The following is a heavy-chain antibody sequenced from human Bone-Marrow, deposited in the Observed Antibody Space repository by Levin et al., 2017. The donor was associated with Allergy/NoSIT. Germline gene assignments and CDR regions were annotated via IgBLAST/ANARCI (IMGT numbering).Heavy chain of an antibody. CDR1: GFTFSHYA. V-gene: IGHV3-23*01. D-gene: IGHD6-13*01. J-gene: IGHJ4*02. CDR3: AKTKHRISWFYNNYFDY. Sequence: GGSLRLSCAASGFTFSHYALSWVRQAPGKGLEWVSTISDGGSHTYYTDSVQGRFTISRDNSKNTPYLQVNSLRAEDTAVYYCAKTKHRISWFYNNYFDYWGQGTLVTVSS. CDR2: ISDGGSHT.